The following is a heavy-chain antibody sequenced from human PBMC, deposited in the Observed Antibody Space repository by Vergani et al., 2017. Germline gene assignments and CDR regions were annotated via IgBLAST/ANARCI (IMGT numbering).Heavy chain of an antibody. CDR2: ISSSGSTI. V-gene: IGHV3-11*04. D-gene: IGHD6-13*01. CDR3: ASVAEAAAGYNWFDP. Sequence: QVQLVESGGGLVKPGGSLRLSCAASGFTFCDYYMSWIRQAPGKGLEWVSYISSSGSTIYYADSVKGRFTISRDNDKNSLYLQMNSLRAEDTAVYYCASVAEAAAGYNWFDPWGQGTLVTVSS. J-gene: IGHJ5*02. CDR1: GFTFCDYY.